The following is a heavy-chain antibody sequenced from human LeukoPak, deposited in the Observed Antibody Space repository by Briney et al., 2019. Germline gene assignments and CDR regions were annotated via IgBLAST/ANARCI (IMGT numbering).Heavy chain of an antibody. Sequence: GSLRLSCAASGFTFSDYYMSWIRQAPGKGLEWVSYISSSGSTIYYADSVKGRFTISRDNAKNSLYLQMNSLRAEDTAVYYCARCWTYYYDSSGYYWDNWFDPWGQGTLVTVSS. CDR1: GFTFSDYY. D-gene: IGHD3-22*01. J-gene: IGHJ5*02. V-gene: IGHV3-11*01. CDR2: ISSSGSTI. CDR3: ARCWTYYYDSSGYYWDNWFDP.